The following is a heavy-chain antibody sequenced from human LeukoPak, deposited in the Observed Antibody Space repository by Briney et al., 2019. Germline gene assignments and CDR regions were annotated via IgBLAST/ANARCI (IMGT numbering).Heavy chain of an antibody. J-gene: IGHJ6*03. V-gene: IGHV5-51*01. Sequence: GFIYPGDSDTRYTPSFQGQVTISTHNAISTDYLQASSLKASDTAMYYCARSSDSYYYYMDVWGKGTTVTVSS. D-gene: IGHD2-21*01. CDR2: IYPGDSDT. CDR3: ARSSDSYYYYMDV.